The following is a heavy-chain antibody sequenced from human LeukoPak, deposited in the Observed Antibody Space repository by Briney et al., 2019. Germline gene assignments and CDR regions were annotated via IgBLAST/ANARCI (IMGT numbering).Heavy chain of an antibody. CDR3: AKDNGIVAPSIPLDY. D-gene: IGHD5-12*01. CDR1: GFTFSSYG. CDR2: ISYDGSNK. V-gene: IGHV3-30*18. J-gene: IGHJ4*02. Sequence: GGSLRLSCAASGFTFSSYGMHWVRQAPGKGLEWVAVISYDGSNKYYADSVKGRFTISRDNSKNTLYLQMNSLRAEDTAVYYCAKDNGIVAPSIPLDYWGQGTLVTVSS.